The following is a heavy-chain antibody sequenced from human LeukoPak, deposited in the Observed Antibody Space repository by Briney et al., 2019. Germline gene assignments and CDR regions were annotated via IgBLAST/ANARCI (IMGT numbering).Heavy chain of an antibody. Sequence: GGSLRLSCAASGFTFSSYSMNWVRQAPGKGLEWVSSISSSSSYIYYADSVKGRFTISRDNAKNSLYLQMNSLRAEDTAVYYCARVRYDFWSDLQGELWGQGTMVTVSS. CDR2: ISSSSSYI. CDR3: ARVRYDFWSDLQGEL. J-gene: IGHJ3*01. V-gene: IGHV3-21*01. CDR1: GFTFSSYS. D-gene: IGHD3-3*01.